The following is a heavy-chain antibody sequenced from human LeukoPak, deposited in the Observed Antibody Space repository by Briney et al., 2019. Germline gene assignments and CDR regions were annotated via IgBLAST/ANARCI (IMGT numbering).Heavy chain of an antibody. V-gene: IGHV3-48*03. Sequence: GGSLRLSCAASGFTFSSYEMNWVRQAPGEGLEWVSYISSSGSTIYYADSVKGRFTISRDNAKNSLYLQMNSLRAEDTAVYYCARLAAIDYYFDYWGQGTLVTVSS. CDR2: ISSSGSTI. J-gene: IGHJ4*02. CDR1: GFTFSSYE. CDR3: ARLAAIDYYFDY. D-gene: IGHD6-25*01.